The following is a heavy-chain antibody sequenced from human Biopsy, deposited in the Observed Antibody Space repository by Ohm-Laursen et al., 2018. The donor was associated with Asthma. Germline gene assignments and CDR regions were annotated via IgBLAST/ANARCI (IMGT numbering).Heavy chain of an antibody. CDR1: GFSFDDCA. Sequence: SLRLSCSASGFSFDDCAMHWVRQAPGKGLEWVSSISWNSGNIDYAVSVKGRFTISRDNSKNTLYLQVNSLRTKDTAVYYCAKRRGYSGHDNDYWGQGTLVSVSS. CDR2: ISWNSGNI. J-gene: IGHJ4*02. V-gene: IGHV3-9*01. D-gene: IGHD5-12*01. CDR3: AKRRGYSGHDNDY.